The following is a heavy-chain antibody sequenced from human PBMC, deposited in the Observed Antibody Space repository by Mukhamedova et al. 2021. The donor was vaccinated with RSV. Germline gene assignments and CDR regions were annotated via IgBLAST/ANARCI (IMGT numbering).Heavy chain of an antibody. V-gene: IGHV3-23*01. D-gene: IGHD6-19*01. CDR2: IRGSGGST. CDR3: ARDSSDSFDY. Sequence: QAPGKGLEWVSAIRGSGGSTYYADSVKGRFTISRDNSKNTLYLQMNSLRAEDTAVYYCARDSSDSFDYWGQGTLVTVSS. J-gene: IGHJ4*02.